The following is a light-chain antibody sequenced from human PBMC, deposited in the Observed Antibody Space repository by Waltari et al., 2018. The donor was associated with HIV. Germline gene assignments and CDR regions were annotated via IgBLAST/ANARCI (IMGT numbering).Light chain of an antibody. CDR1: ISNIGSNS. J-gene: IGLJ3*02. CDR2: SNI. Sequence: QSVLTQQTSASGTPGQKITISCSWNISNIGSNSVNWYQQFSGAAPKLLIFSNIQHPSGIPARFSGSESGSAASLAISGLHSDDEAIYHCATWDDTLSGPVFGGGTKLTVL. CDR3: ATWDDTLSGPV. V-gene: IGLV1-44*01.